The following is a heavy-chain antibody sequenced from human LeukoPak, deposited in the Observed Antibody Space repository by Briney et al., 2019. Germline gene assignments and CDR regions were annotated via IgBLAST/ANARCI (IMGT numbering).Heavy chain of an antibody. CDR1: GFTFSSYG. CDR3: ARDRGWLQLDY. D-gene: IGHD5-24*01. V-gene: IGHV3-33*01. CDR2: IWYDGSNK. Sequence: PGGSLRLSCAASGFTFSSYGMHWVRQAPGKGLEWVAVIWYDGSNKYYADSVKGRFTISRDNSKNTLYLQMNSLRAEDTAVYYCARDRGWLQLDYWGQGTLVTVSS. J-gene: IGHJ4*02.